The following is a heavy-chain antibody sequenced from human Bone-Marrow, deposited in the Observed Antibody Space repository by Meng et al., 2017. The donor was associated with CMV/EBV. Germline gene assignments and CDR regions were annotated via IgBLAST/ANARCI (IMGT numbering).Heavy chain of an antibody. D-gene: IGHD1-14*01. J-gene: IGHJ6*02. CDR2: IRYDEKNE. V-gene: IGHV3-30*02. CDR1: GFTFSTYG. Sequence: GGSLRLSCAASGFTFSTYGMHWVRQAPGKGLEWVAFIRYDEKNEYYVDSVKGRFTISRDNAKNTLYLQMNSLRAEDTAVYYCAKETSLTTSWYYYGTDVWGQRTTVTVSS. CDR3: AKETSLTTSWYYYGTDV.